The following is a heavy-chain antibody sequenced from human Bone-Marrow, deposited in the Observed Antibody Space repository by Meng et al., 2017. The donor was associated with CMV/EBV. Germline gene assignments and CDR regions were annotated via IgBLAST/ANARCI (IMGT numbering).Heavy chain of an antibody. V-gene: IGHV3-30*02. CDR3: AKVRPRSSPDCSSTSCYTPYYYYGMDV. CDR1: GFTFSSYA. D-gene: IGHD2-2*02. Sequence: GESLKISCAASGFTFSSYAMHWVRQAPGKGLEWVAFIRYDGSNKYYADSVKGRFTISRDNSKNTLYLQMNSLRAEDTAVYYCAKVRPRSSPDCSSTSCYTPYYYYGMDVWGQGTTVTVSS. J-gene: IGHJ6*02. CDR2: IRYDGSNK.